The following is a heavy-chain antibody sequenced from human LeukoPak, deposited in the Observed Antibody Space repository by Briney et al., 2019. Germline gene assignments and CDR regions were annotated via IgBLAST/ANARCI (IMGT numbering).Heavy chain of an antibody. CDR3: AKDYGYDYLQANWFDP. V-gene: IGHV3-23*01. CDR2: ISGSGGST. D-gene: IGHD4-11*01. J-gene: IGHJ5*02. Sequence: GGSLRLSCAASGFTFSSYAMSWVRQAPGKGLEWVSAISGSGGSTYYADSVKGRFTISRDNSKNTLYLQMNSLRAEDTAVYYCAKDYGYDYLQANWFDPWGQGTLVTVSS. CDR1: GFTFSSYA.